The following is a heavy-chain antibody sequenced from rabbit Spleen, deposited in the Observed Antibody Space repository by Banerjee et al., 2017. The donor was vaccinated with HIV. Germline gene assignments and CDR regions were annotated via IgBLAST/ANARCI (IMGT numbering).Heavy chain of an antibody. V-gene: IGHV1S43*01. CDR1: GFSFSNKAV. CDR3: ARDLAGYVGFGYISYLDL. CDR2: IYTRDGST. Sequence: QEQLVESGGGLVKPEGSLKLSCTASGFSFSNKAVMCWVRQAPGKGLELIAWIYTRDGSTWYATWVNGRFTISRSTSLNTVDLRMTSLTAADTATYFCARDLAGYVGFGYISYLDLWGPGTLVTVS. D-gene: IGHD4-2*01. J-gene: IGHJ6*01.